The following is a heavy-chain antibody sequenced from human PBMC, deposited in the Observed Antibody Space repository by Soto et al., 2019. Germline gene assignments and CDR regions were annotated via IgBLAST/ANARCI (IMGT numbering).Heavy chain of an antibody. V-gene: IGHV3-9*01. CDR3: AKAWRLTSHKSMVRPWDAFYI. CDR2: ISWNSGSI. J-gene: IGHJ3*02. D-gene: IGHD3-10*01. Sequence: PGGSLRLSCAASGFTFDDYAMHWVRQAPGKGLEWVSGISWNSGSIGYADSVKGRFTISRDNAKNSLYLQMNSLRAEDTALYYCAKAWRLTSHKSMVRPWDAFYIWGQGTMVPVSS. CDR1: GFTFDDYA.